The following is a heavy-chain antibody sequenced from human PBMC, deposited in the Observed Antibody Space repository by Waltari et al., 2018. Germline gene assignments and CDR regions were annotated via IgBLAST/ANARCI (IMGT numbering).Heavy chain of an antibody. Sequence: VQLQESRPGLSNPSETPSLTCTVPGGSISSYYWSWNRQPSGNGLEWIGLIYTSGSHNYNPTLNIRGSMSVDTSTNQFSLKLRSVTAEDTAVYYCARSLAARTHYDYYMDVWGKGTTVTVSS. CDR3: ARSLAARTHYDYYMDV. J-gene: IGHJ6*03. D-gene: IGHD6-6*01. CDR1: GGSISSYY. CDR2: IYTSGSH. V-gene: IGHV4-4*07.